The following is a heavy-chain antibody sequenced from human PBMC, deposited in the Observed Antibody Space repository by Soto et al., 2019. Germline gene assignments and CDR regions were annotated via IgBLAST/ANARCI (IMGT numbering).Heavy chain of an antibody. CDR2: INAGNGNT. V-gene: IGHV1-3*01. J-gene: IGHJ4*02. CDR3: ASTPRIAVAAHFDY. Sequence: ASVKGSCRASGYTFTSYAMHWVRQAPGQRLEWMGWINAGNGNTKYSQKFQGRVTITADESTSTAYMELSSLRSEDTAVYYCASTPRIAVAAHFDYWGQGTLVTVSS. CDR1: GYTFTSYA. D-gene: IGHD6-19*01.